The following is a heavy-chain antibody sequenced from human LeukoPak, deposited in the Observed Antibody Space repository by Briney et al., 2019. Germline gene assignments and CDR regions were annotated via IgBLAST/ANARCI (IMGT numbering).Heavy chain of an antibody. J-gene: IGHJ6*03. CDR2: ISAYNGNT. D-gene: IGHD3-9*01. V-gene: IGHV1-18*01. CDR3: ARVLLRYFDWLSRLVDYYYMDV. CDR1: GYTFTSYG. Sequence: ASVKVSCKASGYTFTSYGISWVRQAPGQGLEWMGWISAYNGNTKYAQRLQGRVTMTTDTSTTTAYVELRSLRSDDTAVYYCARVLLRYFDWLSRLVDYYYMDVWGKGTTVAISS.